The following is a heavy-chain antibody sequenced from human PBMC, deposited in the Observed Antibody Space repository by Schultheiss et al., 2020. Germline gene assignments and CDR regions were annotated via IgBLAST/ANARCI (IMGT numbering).Heavy chain of an antibody. CDR1: GFTFSSYG. V-gene: IGHV3-33*01. CDR3: ARDRSSSWYWDYYGMDV. D-gene: IGHD6-13*01. J-gene: IGHJ6*02. CDR2: IWYDGSNK. Sequence: GGSLRLSCAASGFTFSSYGMHWVRQAPGKGLEWVAVIWYDGSNKHYADSVKGRFTISRDNSKNTLYLQMNSLRAEDTAVYYCARDRSSSWYWDYYGMDVWGQGTTVTVSS.